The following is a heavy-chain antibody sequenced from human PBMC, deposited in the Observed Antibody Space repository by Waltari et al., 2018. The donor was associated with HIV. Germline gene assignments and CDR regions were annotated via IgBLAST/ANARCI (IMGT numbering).Heavy chain of an antibody. V-gene: IGHV3-7*01. CDR3: ARSSWHDY. J-gene: IGHJ4*02. D-gene: IGHD6-13*01. CDR1: GFTFSTHG. CDR2: IKQDGSER. Sequence: EVQLVESGGGLVRPGGSLRLSCSPSGFTFSTHGMNWVRQAPGKGLEWVAKIKQDGSERHYLDSVKGRFTISRDNAKNSLYLQMNSLRAEDTAVYYCARSSWHDYWGQGTLVTVSS.